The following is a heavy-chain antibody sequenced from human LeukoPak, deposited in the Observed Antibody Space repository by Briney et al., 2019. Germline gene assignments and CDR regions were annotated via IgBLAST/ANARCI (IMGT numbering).Heavy chain of an antibody. CDR2: ISGTGGYR. Sequence: GWSLRLSCAASGFTFRSYAMSWVRQAPGKGLEWVAGISGTGGYRYYGDSVKGRFTISRDNPQNELYLQMNSLRAEDTAVYYCRIMVYARELDNWGQGTLVTVSS. D-gene: IGHD2-8*01. V-gene: IGHV3-23*01. CDR1: GFTFRSYA. CDR3: RIMVYARELDN. J-gene: IGHJ4*02.